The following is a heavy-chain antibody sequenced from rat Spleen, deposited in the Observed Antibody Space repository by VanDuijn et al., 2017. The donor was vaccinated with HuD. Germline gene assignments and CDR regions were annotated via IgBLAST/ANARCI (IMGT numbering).Heavy chain of an antibody. CDR1: GYSITSSYR. CDR2: INSAGST. V-gene: IGHV3-3*01. J-gene: IGHJ2*01. Sequence: EVQLQESGPGLVKPSQSLSLTCSVTGYSITSSYRWNWIRKFPGNKLEWMGYINSAGSTNYNPSLKSRISITRDTSKNQFFLQVNSVTTEDTATYYCATYSSPDYWGQGVMVTVSS. CDR3: ATYSSPDY. D-gene: IGHD1-2*01.